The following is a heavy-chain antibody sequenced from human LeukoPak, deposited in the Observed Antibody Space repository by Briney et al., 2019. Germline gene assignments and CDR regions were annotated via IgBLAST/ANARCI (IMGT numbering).Heavy chain of an antibody. CDR2: IWYDGSNK. J-gene: IGHJ4*02. V-gene: IGHV3-33*01. D-gene: IGHD6-6*01. CDR3: ARRRGPYSSSLPDY. Sequence: GGSLRLSCAASGFTFSSYGMHWVRQAPGKGLEWVAVIWYDGSNKYYADSVKGRFTIPRDNSKNTLYLQMNSLRAEDTAVYYCARRRGPYSSSLPDYWGQGTLVTVSS. CDR1: GFTFSSYG.